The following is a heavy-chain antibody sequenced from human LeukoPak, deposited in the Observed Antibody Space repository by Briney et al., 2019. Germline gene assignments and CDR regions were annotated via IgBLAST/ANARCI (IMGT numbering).Heavy chain of an antibody. CDR1: GGTFSRHA. CDR3: ARGLSTLHSPYYYYIDV. J-gene: IGHJ6*03. V-gene: IGHV1-69*05. Sequence: GASVKVSCKACGGTFSRHAISWLRQAPGQGLEWMGGIIPAFGTPNYAQKFQGRVTISTDESTTTAYMELSSLRSEDTAVYYCARGLSTLHSPYYYYIDVWGKGTTLTVS. CDR2: IIPAFGTP. D-gene: IGHD1-1*01.